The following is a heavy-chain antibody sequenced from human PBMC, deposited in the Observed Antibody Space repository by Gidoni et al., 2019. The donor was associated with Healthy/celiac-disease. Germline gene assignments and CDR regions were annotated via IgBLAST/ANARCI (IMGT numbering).Heavy chain of an antibody. J-gene: IGHJ4*02. Sequence: EVQLLESGGGLVQPGGSLRPSCAASGFTFSRHAMSWVRQAPGKGLGWVSAISGSCGSTYSADSVKRRFTISRDYSNNPLYLQMNSLGAEDTAVYYCAKGVRAWVGDDYWGQGTLVTVSS. V-gene: IGHV3-23*01. CDR3: AKGVRAWVGDDY. CDR1: GFTFSRHA. D-gene: IGHD1-26*01. CDR2: ISGSCGST.